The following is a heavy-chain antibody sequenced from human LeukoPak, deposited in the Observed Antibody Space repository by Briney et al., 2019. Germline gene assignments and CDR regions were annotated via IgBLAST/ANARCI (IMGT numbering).Heavy chain of an antibody. V-gene: IGHV5-51*01. Sequence: GESLKISCQGSGFSLTSYWIGWVRQMPGKGLEWMGIIYPGDSDTKYSPSFQGQVTISADKSISTAYLQWSSLKASDTAMYYCARHIDPDDEDYYYYMDVWGKGTTVTVSS. J-gene: IGHJ6*03. CDR3: ARHIDPDDEDYYYYMDV. CDR2: IYPGDSDT. CDR1: GFSLTSYW.